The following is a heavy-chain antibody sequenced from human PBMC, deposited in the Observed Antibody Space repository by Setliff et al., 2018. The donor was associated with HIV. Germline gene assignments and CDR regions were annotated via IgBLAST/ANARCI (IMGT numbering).Heavy chain of an antibody. CDR1: GVSFRNSS. D-gene: IGHD6-25*01. J-gene: IGHJ2*01. CDR2: IDHSGRT. CDR3: ARDQRLPGVQPPYWYFDL. V-gene: IGHV4-34*01. Sequence: SETLSLTCAVFGVSFRNSSYNWIRQPPGKGLEWIGEIDHSGRTTYNSSLRSRVTMSVDASKNQVSLRLTSMTAAVTGVYYCARDQRLPGVQPPYWYFDLWGRGTMVTVSS.